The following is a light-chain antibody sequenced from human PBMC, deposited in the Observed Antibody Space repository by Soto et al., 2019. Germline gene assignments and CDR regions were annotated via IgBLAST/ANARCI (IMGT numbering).Light chain of an antibody. Sequence: EIVLTQSPATLSLSPGERATLSCRASQSVKKTLAWYQQKPGQAPRLLIFDASDRATGIPARFSGSGSGTDFTLTSSSIEPEDFAVYYCQQRSDWPLLTFGGGTRVEI. J-gene: IGKJ4*01. V-gene: IGKV3-11*01. CDR3: QQRSDWPLLT. CDR1: QSVKKT. CDR2: DAS.